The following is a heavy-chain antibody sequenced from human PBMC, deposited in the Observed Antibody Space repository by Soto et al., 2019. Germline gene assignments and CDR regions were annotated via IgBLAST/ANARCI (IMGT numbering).Heavy chain of an antibody. D-gene: IGHD4-17*01. CDR3: ATRSSINADLVDY. CDR2: ISYSGST. CDR1: GASISSYY. J-gene: IGHJ4*02. Sequence: PSETLSLTCTVSGASISSYYWSWIRQPPGKGLELIGYISYSGSTNYNPSLKSRVTMSVDTSKNQFSLKLRSVTAADTAVYYCATRSSINADLVDYWGQGTLVTVS. V-gene: IGHV4-59*01.